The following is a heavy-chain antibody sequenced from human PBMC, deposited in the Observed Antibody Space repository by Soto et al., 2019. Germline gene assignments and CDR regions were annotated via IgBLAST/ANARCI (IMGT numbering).Heavy chain of an antibody. CDR3: ARDLPQYGSAGSCYPAS. J-gene: IGHJ5*02. D-gene: IGHD2-15*01. CDR2: ISYHGSNK. V-gene: IGHV3-30-3*01. CDR1: GFTFSTYA. Sequence: QVQLVESGGGVVQPGRSLRLSCAASGFTFSTYAMHWVRQAPGKGLAWVAIISYHGSNKYYADSVKGRFTISRDDPNNTLYLQMNSLRPEDTAVYYFARDLPQYGSAGSCYPASWGQGTLVTVSS.